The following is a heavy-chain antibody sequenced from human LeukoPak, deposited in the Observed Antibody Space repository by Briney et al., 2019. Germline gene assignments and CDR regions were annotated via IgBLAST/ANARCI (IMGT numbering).Heavy chain of an antibody. Sequence: GGSLRLSCAASGFTFSSFAIHWVRQAPGKGLEWVAVISYDGSNKYYADSVKGRFTISRDNSKNTLYLQMNSLRAEDTAVYYCAKDGGCSSTSCYSPYCFDYWGQGTLVTVST. J-gene: IGHJ4*02. CDR3: AKDGGCSSTSCYSPYCFDY. CDR1: GFTFSSFA. V-gene: IGHV3-30*04. D-gene: IGHD2-2*01. CDR2: ISYDGSNK.